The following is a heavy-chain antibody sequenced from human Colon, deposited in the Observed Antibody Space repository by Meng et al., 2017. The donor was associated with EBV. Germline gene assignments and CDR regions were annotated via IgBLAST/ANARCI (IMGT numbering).Heavy chain of an antibody. CDR2: IYHSGST. CDR3: ARRRGGSGRDC. V-gene: IGHV4-39*01. Sequence: QLQLQEPGPGLVKPSETLSLTCPFVGGSISSSHYCWGWVRQPPGKGLQWIGTIYHSGSTSYNPSLQSRVTMFVDTSKNQFSLMLTSVTATDTAVYYCARRRGGSGRDCWGQGTLVTVSS. J-gene: IGHJ4*02. CDR1: GGSISSSHYC. D-gene: IGHD3-10*01.